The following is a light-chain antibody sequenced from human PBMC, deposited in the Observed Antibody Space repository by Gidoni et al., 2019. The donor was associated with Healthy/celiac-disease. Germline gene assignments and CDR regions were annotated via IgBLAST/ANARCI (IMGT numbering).Light chain of an antibody. J-gene: IGKJ2*01. CDR2: LGS. V-gene: IGKV2-28*01. Sequence: DIVMTQSPLSLPVTPGEPASISCRSSQSLLHSNGYNYLDWYLQKPGQSPQLLVYLGSNRASGVPDRFSGSGSGTDFTLKISRVEAGDVGVYYCMQALQTRMYNFGQGTKLEIK. CDR1: QSLLHSNGYNY. CDR3: MQALQTRMYN.